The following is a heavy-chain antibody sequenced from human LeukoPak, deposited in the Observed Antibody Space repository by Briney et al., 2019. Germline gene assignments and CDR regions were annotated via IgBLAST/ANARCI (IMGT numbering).Heavy chain of an antibody. J-gene: IGHJ5*02. CDR2: ISWNSGSI. V-gene: IGHV3-9*01. CDR3: AKERGYNWNDGNWFDP. Sequence: GRSLRLSCAASGFSFDDDGMHWVRQAPGKGLEWVSGISWNSGSIGYADSVKGRFTISRDNAKNSLYLQMNSLRAEDTALYYCAKERGYNWNDGNWFDPWGQGTLVTVSS. D-gene: IGHD1-20*01. CDR1: GFSFDDDG.